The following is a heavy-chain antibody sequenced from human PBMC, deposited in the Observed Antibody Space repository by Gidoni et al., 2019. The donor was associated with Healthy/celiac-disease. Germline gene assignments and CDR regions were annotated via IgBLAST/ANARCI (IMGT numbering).Heavy chain of an antibody. J-gene: IGHJ5*02. CDR3: AKEPRYGRTKGYYWFDP. V-gene: IGHV3-23*04. CDR1: GFTFSSYA. Sequence: EVQLVESGGGLVQPGGSLRLSCAASGFTFSSYAMSWVRQAPGKGLEWVSAISGSGGSTYYADSVKGRFTISRDNSKNTLYLQMNSLRAEDTAVYYCAKEPRYGRTKGYYWFDPWGQGTLVTVSS. D-gene: IGHD5-18*01. CDR2: ISGSGGST.